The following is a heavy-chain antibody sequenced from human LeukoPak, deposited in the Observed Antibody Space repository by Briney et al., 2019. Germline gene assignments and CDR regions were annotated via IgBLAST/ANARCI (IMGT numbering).Heavy chain of an antibody. J-gene: IGHJ5*02. D-gene: IGHD6-19*01. CDR1: GASISSYY. CDR3: ARGAVAGKMSWFDP. CDR2: IYYDGST. Sequence: PSETLSLTCTVSGASISSYYWIWIRQPQGKGLELIGHIYYDGSTNYNPSFKSRVTISVDTSKNQFSLNLSSVTAADTAVYYCARGAVAGKMSWFDPWGQGTLVTVSS. V-gene: IGHV4-59*01.